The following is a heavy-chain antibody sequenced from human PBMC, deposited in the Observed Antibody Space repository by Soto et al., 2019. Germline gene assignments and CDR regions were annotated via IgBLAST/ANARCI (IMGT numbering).Heavy chain of an antibody. CDR2: ISPHKGDT. V-gene: IGHV1-18*01. J-gene: IGHJ4*02. CDR1: GYTFSSIG. D-gene: IGHD3-10*01. CDR3: ARDLDASGSYFTNY. Sequence: ASVKVSCKTSGYTFSSIGISWVRQAPGQGLEWMGWISPHKGDTYYAQRLQGRVTMTTDTSTSTAYMELRSLRSDDTAVYFCARDLDASGSYFTNYWGQGTLVTVSS.